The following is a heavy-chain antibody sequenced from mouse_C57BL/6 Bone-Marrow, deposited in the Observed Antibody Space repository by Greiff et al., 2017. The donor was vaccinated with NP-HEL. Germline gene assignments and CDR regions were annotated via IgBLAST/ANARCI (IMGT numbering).Heavy chain of an antibody. CDR2: ISSGGSYT. CDR1: GFTFSSYG. Sequence: EVQVVESGGDLVKPGGSLKLSCAASGFTFSSYGMSWVRQTPDKRLEWVATISSGGSYTYYPDSVKGRFTISRDNAKNTLYLQMSSLKSEDTAMYYCARLGSWLRRDYWGQGTTLTVSS. V-gene: IGHV5-6*01. J-gene: IGHJ2*01. CDR3: ARLGSWLRRDY. D-gene: IGHD2-2*01.